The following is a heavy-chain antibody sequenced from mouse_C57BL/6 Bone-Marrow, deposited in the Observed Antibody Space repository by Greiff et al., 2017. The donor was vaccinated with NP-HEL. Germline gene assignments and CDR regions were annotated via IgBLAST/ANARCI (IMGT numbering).Heavy chain of an antibody. Sequence: LVESGAELARPGASVKLSCKASGYTFTSYGISWVKQRTGQGLEWIGEIYPRSGNTYYNEKFKGKATLTADKSSSTAYMELRSLTSEDSAVYFCAREAYYGSSYAWFAYWGQGTLVTVSA. J-gene: IGHJ3*01. CDR2: IYPRSGNT. CDR1: GYTFTSYG. V-gene: IGHV1-81*01. CDR3: AREAYYGSSYAWFAY. D-gene: IGHD1-1*01.